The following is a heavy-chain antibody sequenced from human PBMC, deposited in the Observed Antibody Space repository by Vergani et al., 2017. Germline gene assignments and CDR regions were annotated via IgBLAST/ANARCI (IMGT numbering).Heavy chain of an antibody. D-gene: IGHD1-26*01. J-gene: IGHJ3*01. V-gene: IGHV4-34*01. CDR3: ARRAERWETLLRDDFDV. Sequence: QVQLQQWGPGLLKPSETLSLTCAVYGGSLSGYYWSWIRLATGKGLEWIGEINHSGTINYNPTLKSPFNVSMDTSRDHFSLKLRSVSAADTAVYFCARRAERWETLLRDDFDVWGQGTFVTVSP. CDR1: GGSLSGYY. CDR2: INHSGTI.